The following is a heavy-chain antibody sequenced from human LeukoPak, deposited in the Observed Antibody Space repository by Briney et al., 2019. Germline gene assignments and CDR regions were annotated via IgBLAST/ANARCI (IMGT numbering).Heavy chain of an antibody. J-gene: IGHJ3*01. D-gene: IGHD3-22*01. CDR3: ARIATVYDRSGYRTIDAFEF. CDR1: GFTFSSYD. CDR2: IWYDGSNK. Sequence: GRSLRLCCAASGFTFSSYDMHWVRQAPGKGLERVAVIWYDGSNKYYADSVKGRFTISRDNSKNTLYLQMNSLRAEDTAVYYCARIATVYDRSGYRTIDAFEFWGQGTMVTVSS. V-gene: IGHV3-33*01.